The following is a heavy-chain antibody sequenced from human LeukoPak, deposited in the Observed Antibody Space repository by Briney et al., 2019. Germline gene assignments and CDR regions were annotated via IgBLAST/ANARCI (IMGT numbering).Heavy chain of an antibody. CDR2: INPNSGGT. D-gene: IGHD1-1*01. CDR1: GYTFTGYY. V-gene: IGHV1-2*02. Sequence: GASVKVSCKASGYTFTGYYMHWVRQAPGQGLEWMGWINPNSGGTNYAQKFQGRLTLTRDTSITTAYLELTRLKSDDTAVYYCARATPPYGTGTHNWFDPWGQGTLVTVSS. CDR3: ARATPPYGTGTHNWFDP. J-gene: IGHJ5*02.